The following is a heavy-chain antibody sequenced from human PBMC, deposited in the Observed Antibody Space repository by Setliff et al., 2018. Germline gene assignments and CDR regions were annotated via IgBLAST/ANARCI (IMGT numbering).Heavy chain of an antibody. CDR3: ARGGCSATSCLDY. CDR2: IRYDSSTR. CDR1: GFDFSDAW. D-gene: IGHD2-2*01. Sequence: GGSLRFSCAASGFDFSDAWMSWVRQAPGKGPEWVTLIRYDSSTRHYADSVKGRFSVSRDNSKNTLYLQMNSLRVEDTAVYYCARGGCSATSCLDYWGQGILVTVSS. V-gene: IGHV3-33*08. J-gene: IGHJ4*02.